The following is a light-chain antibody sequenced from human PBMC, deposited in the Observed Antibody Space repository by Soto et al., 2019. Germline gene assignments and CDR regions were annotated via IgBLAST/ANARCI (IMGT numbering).Light chain of an antibody. CDR2: GAS. Sequence: EMVFTQSPGTGSWSRVESVTRSLRASQIVTSNYLAWYQQKPGQAPRLLIFGASIRAAGLPDRFSGSGSGTDFTLTINSLEPEDFAVYYCQQRAKWPSLTFGGGTKVDI. V-gene: IGKV3D-20*02. CDR1: QIVTSNY. J-gene: IGKJ4*01. CDR3: QQRAKWPSLT.